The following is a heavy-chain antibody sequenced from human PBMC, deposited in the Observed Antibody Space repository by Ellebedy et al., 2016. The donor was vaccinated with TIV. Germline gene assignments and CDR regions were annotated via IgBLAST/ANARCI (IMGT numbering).Heavy chain of an antibody. V-gene: IGHV4-34*01. CDR1: GESFSHYY. D-gene: IGHD6-19*01. CDR2: INHRGST. CDR3: ARQGHSSGWYVGEYYFDY. Sequence: MPSETLSLTCAVYGESFSHYYWNWIRQPPGKGLEWIGEINHRGSTKYNPSLKSRVIISADTSKNQFSLKLSSVTAADTAVYYCARQGHSSGWYVGEYYFDYWGQGTLVTVSS. J-gene: IGHJ4*02.